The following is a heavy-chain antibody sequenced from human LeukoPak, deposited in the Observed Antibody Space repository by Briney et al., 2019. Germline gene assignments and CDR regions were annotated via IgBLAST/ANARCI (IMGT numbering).Heavy chain of an antibody. D-gene: IGHD4-17*01. CDR3: AREGSVSTVTTGMDY. V-gene: IGHV3-48*02. Sequence: PGRSLRLSCAASGFTFSSYSMNWVRQAPGKGLEWVSYISSSSSTIYYADSVKGRFTISRDNAKNSLYLQMNSLRDEDTAVYYCAREGSVSTVTTGMDYWGQGTLVTVSS. J-gene: IGHJ4*02. CDR1: GFTFSSYS. CDR2: ISSSSSTI.